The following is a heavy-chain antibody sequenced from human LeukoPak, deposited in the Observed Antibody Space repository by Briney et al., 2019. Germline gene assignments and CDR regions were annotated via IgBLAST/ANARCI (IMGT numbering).Heavy chain of an antibody. Sequence: GGSLRLSCAASGFTFSSYSMNWVRQAPGKGLEWVSAVTRNGDTTYYADSVKGRFTISRDNSKNTVYLQMNSLRAEDTAVYYCAKDRNQYFDPNFDYWGQGTLVTVSS. CDR1: GFTFSSYS. D-gene: IGHD3-9*01. V-gene: IGHV3-23*01. CDR3: AKDRNQYFDPNFDY. CDR2: VTRNGDTT. J-gene: IGHJ4*02.